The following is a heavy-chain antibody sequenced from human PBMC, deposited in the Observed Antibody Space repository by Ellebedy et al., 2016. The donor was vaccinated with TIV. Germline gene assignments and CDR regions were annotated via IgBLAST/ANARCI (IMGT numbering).Heavy chain of an antibody. Sequence: PGGSLRLSCAASGFTVDDYAMHWVRQAPGKGLEWVSGISWNSGSIGYADSVKGRFTISRDNAKNSLYLQMNSLRAEDTALYYCAKDKRMITFGGVIDYWGQGTLVTVSS. D-gene: IGHD3-16*01. V-gene: IGHV3-9*01. CDR1: GFTVDDYA. J-gene: IGHJ4*02. CDR3: AKDKRMITFGGVIDY. CDR2: ISWNSGSI.